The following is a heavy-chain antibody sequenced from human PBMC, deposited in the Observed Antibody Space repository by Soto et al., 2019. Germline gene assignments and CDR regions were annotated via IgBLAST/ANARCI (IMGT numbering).Heavy chain of an antibody. D-gene: IGHD6-19*01. V-gene: IGHV4-59*01. Sequence: QVQLQESGPGLVKPSETLSLTCTVSGGSISSYYWSWIRQPPGKGLEWIGYIFYSGSTNYNPSLQSRVTISVDTSKNQFSLKLSSVTAADTAVYYCARAPWSSLVVAGGDAFDIWGQGTMVTVSS. CDR2: IFYSGST. CDR1: GGSISSYY. J-gene: IGHJ3*02. CDR3: ARAPWSSLVVAGGDAFDI.